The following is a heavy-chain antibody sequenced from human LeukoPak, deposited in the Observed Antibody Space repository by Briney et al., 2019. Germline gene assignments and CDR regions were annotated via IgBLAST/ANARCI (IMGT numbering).Heavy chain of an antibody. CDR3: ARERPGYTAMEYYFDY. Sequence: ASVKVSCKASGYTFTGYYMHWVRQAPGQGLEWMGWINPNSGGTNYAQKFQGRVTMTRETFISTAYMELSRLRSDDTAVYYCARERPGYTAMEYYFDYWGQGTLVTVSS. J-gene: IGHJ4*02. CDR2: INPNSGGT. D-gene: IGHD5-18*01. CDR1: GYTFTGYY. V-gene: IGHV1-2*02.